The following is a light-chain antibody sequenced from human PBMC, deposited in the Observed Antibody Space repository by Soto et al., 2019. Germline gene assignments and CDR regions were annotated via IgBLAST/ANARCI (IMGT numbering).Light chain of an antibody. CDR1: SGHSIYA. CDR2: LNSDGSH. Sequence: QLVLTQSPSASASLGASVKLTCTLSSGHSIYAIAWHQQQPEKGPRYLMKLNSDGSHTKADGIPDRFSGSSSGAERYLTISSLQSEDEADYYCQTWGTGIRVFGGGTKLTVL. CDR3: QTWGTGIRV. V-gene: IGLV4-69*01. J-gene: IGLJ3*02.